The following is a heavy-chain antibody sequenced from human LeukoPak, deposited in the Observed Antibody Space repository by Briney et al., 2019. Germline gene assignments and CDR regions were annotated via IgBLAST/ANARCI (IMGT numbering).Heavy chain of an antibody. CDR2: IYYSGST. CDR3: ARDLDGATDP. D-gene: IGHD4-17*01. J-gene: IGHJ5*02. V-gene: IGHV4-31*03. CDR1: GGSISSGGYC. Sequence: KPSQTLSLTCTVSGGSISSGGYCWSWIRQHPGKGLEWIGYIYYSGSTYYNPSLKSRVTISADTSKNQFSLKLSSVTAADTAVYYCARDLDGATDPWGQGTLVTVSS.